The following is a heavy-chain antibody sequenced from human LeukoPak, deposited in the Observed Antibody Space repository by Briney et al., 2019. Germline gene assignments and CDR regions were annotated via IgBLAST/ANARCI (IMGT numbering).Heavy chain of an antibody. Sequence: ASVKVSCKASGYTFTSDDINWVRQATGQGLEWMGWMNPNSGNTGYAQKFQGRVTMTRNTSISTAYMELSSLRSEDTAVYYCARTYCTNGVCLDYWGQGTLVTVSS. CDR1: GYTFTSDD. CDR2: MNPNSGNT. V-gene: IGHV1-8*01. J-gene: IGHJ4*02. CDR3: ARTYCTNGVCLDY. D-gene: IGHD2-8*01.